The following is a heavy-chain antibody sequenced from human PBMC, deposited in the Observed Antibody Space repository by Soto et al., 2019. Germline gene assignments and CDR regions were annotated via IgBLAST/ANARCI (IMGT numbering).Heavy chain of an antibody. Sequence: PSETLSLTCAFSGGSISGSTYYWGWIRQPPGKGLEWIGTISYSGTTYYNPSLKSRVTISVDTSKNQFSLKLSSVTAADTALYFCARGLLDILTGYREYYFDYWGQGTLVTVSS. D-gene: IGHD3-9*01. V-gene: IGHV4-39*01. CDR2: ISYSGTT. CDR3: ARGLLDILTGYREYYFDY. CDR1: GGSISGSTYY. J-gene: IGHJ4*02.